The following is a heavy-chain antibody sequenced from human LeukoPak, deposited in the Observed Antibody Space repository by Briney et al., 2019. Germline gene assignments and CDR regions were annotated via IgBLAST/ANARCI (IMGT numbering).Heavy chain of an antibody. D-gene: IGHD5-24*01. CDR3: ARGDGYNFFDY. V-gene: IGHV3-53*01. CDR2: FYVGAAT. CDR1: GFSVTNNY. J-gene: IGHJ4*02. Sequence: PGGSLRLFCAVSGFSVTNNYMSWVRPAPGKGLEWVSVFYVGAATYYADSVKGRFTISRDNSENTLYLQMKSLRAEDTAVYYCARGDGYNFFDYWGQGTLVTVSS.